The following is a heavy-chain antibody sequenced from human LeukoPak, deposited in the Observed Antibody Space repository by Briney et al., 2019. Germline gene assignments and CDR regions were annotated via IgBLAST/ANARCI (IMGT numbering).Heavy chain of an antibody. CDR2: INTNTGNP. CDR3: ARSWVEQWLSCMDV. V-gene: IGHV7-4-1*02. CDR1: GYTFTSYA. D-gene: IGHD6-19*01. J-gene: IGHJ6*02. Sequence: ASVKVSCKASGYTFTSYAMNWVRQAPGQRLEWMGWINTNTGNPTYAQGFTGRFVFSLDTSVSTAYLQISSLKAEDTAVYYCARSWVEQWLSCMDVWGQGTTVTVSS.